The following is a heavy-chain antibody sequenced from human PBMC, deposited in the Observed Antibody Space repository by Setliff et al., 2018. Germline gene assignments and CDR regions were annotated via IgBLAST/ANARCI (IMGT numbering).Heavy chain of an antibody. Sequence: SCKASGYTFTNYAIHWVRRGPGKGLEWVGRIKNKNEGETRDYAAPVKGRFTVSRDDSKNTLYLHMNSLRSEDTAMYYCTSTTLDFWGPGTLVTVSS. CDR2: IKNKNEGETR. CDR3: TSTTLDF. D-gene: IGHD1-1*01. V-gene: IGHV3-15*05. J-gene: IGHJ4*02. CDR1: GYTFTNYA.